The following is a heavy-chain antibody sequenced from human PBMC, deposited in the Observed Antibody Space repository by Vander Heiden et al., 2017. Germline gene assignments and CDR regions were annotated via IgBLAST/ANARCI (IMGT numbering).Heavy chain of an antibody. D-gene: IGHD6-13*01. CDR1: GLTFSKYT. J-gene: IGHJ4*02. Sequence: EVQLVESGGGLVKPGGSLRLSCAASGLTFSKYTMNWARQAPGKGLEWVSTMSRDGTAIYYADSVKGRFTISRDNAKNSLYLQMSSLRAEDTAVYYCDAADYWGQGTLVTVSS. CDR3: DAADY. V-gene: IGHV3-21*01. CDR2: MSRDGTAI.